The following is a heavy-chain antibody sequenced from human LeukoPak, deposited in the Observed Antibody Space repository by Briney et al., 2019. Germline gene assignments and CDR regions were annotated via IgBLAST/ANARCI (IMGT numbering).Heavy chain of an antibody. CDR3: ARDRRIGIAVAGGVDP. J-gene: IGHJ5*02. Sequence: GASVKVSCKVSGYTLTELSMHWVRQAPGQGLEWMGWINPNSGGTNYAQKFQGRVTMTRDTSISTVYMELSSLRSDDTAVYYCARDRRIGIAVAGGVDPWGQGTLVTVSS. CDR1: GYTLTELS. CDR2: INPNSGGT. V-gene: IGHV1-2*02. D-gene: IGHD6-19*01.